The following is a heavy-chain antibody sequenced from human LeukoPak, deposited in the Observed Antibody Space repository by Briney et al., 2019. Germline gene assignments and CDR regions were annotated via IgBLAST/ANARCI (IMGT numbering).Heavy chain of an antibody. Sequence: GVSLRLSCAASGFTVSSNYMSWVRQAPGKGLEWVSVIYSGGSTYYADSVKGRFTISRDNSKNTPYLQMNSLRAEDTAVYYCARVSLGPMVRGVIRYYYMDVWGKGTTVTISS. V-gene: IGHV3-53*01. CDR3: ARVSLGPMVRGVIRYYYMDV. CDR2: IYSGGST. D-gene: IGHD3-10*01. J-gene: IGHJ6*03. CDR1: GFTVSSNY.